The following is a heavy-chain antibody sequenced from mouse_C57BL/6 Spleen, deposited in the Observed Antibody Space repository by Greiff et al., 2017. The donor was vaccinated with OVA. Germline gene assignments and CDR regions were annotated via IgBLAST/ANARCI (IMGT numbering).Heavy chain of an antibody. V-gene: IGHV10-1*01. CDR2: IRSKSNNYAT. Sequence: EVNVVESGGGLVQPKGSLKLSCAASGFSFNTYAMNWVRQAPGKGLEWVARIRSKSNNYATYYADSVKDGFTISRDDSESMLYLQMNNLKTEDTAMYYCVRHDTTVGAMDYWGQGTSVTVSS. CDR1: GFSFNTYA. D-gene: IGHD1-1*01. J-gene: IGHJ4*01. CDR3: VRHDTTVGAMDY.